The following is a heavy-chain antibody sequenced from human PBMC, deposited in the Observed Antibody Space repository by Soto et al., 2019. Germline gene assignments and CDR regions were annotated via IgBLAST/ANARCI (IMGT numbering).Heavy chain of an antibody. J-gene: IGHJ5*02. Sequence: GGSLRLSCAASGFTFSSYWMSWVRQAPGKGLEWVANIKQDGSEKYYVDTVKGRFTISRDNAKNSLYLQMNSLRAEDGAVYYCARDLYVFWGAPRWEFAPWGKGTLVTVS. CDR1: GFTFSSYW. V-gene: IGHV3-7*01. CDR3: ARDLYVFWGAPRWEFAP. CDR2: IKQDGSEK. D-gene: IGHD3-3*01.